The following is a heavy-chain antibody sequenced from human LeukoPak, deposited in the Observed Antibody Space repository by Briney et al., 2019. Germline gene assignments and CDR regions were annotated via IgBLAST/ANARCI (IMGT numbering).Heavy chain of an antibody. V-gene: IGHV4-4*07. Sequence: PSETLSLTCSVSGGSVSTHYWSWIRQPAGKGLEWTGRIHTSGTTNYNPPLKSRVTLSLDTSNNQLSLTVTSVTAADTAVYYCAATGGSYGYSGFDSWGQGTLVTVSS. CDR2: IHTSGTT. D-gene: IGHD3-16*01. CDR1: GGSVSTHY. J-gene: IGHJ4*02. CDR3: AATGGSYGYSGFDS.